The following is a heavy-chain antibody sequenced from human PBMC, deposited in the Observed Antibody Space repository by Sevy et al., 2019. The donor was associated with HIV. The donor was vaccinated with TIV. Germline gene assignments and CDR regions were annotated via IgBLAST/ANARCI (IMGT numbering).Heavy chain of an antibody. J-gene: IGHJ4*02. V-gene: IGHV4-4*02. CDR2: IFRTGKA. Sequence: SETLSLTCSLSGDSINNNRWWSWVRQPPGQGLEWIGEIFRTGKANYNASLESPVTISVDPSNNQIYLRLTSVTAADTAFYYCARHMTTTGTRGFDYWGQGALVTVSS. CDR1: GDSINNNRW. CDR3: ARHMTTTGTRGFDY. D-gene: IGHD1-1*01.